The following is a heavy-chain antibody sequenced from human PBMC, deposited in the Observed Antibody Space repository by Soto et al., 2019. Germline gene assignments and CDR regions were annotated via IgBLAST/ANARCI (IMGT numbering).Heavy chain of an antibody. CDR3: ARGGTRNIVVAVGATFDY. CDR1: GFTFSSYA. CDR2: ISYDGSNK. D-gene: IGHD2-15*01. V-gene: IGHV3-30-3*01. Sequence: GGSLRLSCAASGFTFSSYAMHWVRQAPGKGLEWVAFISYDGSNKYYADSVKGRFTISRDNSRNTLYLQMNSLRAEDTAVYYCARGGTRNIVVAVGATFDYWGQGTLVTVSS. J-gene: IGHJ4*02.